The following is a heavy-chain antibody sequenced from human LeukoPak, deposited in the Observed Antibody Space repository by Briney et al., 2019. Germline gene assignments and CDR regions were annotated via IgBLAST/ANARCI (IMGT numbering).Heavy chain of an antibody. CDR3: ARGYSYGSDYYYGMDV. V-gene: IGHV1-18*01. CDR2: ISGYNGNT. J-gene: IGHJ6*02. D-gene: IGHD5-18*01. Sequence: ASVKVSCKASGYTSTSYAISWVRQAPGQGLEWMGWISGYNGNTKYAQKVQGRVTMTTDTSTSTAYMELRSLRSDDTAVYYCARGYSYGSDYYYGMDVWGQGTTVTASS. CDR1: GYTSTSYA.